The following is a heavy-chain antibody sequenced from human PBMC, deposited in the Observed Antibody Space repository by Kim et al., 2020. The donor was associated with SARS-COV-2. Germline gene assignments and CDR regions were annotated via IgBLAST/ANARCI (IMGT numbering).Heavy chain of an antibody. V-gene: IGHV3-30-3*01. CDR1: GFTFSSYA. Sequence: GGSLRLSCAASGFTFSSYAMHWVRRAPGKGLEWVAVISYDGSNKYYADSVKGRFTISRDNSKNTLYLQMNSLRAEDTAVYYCARDLRIQLWDYYYGMDVWGQGTTVTGPS. J-gene: IGHJ6*02. CDR2: ISYDGSNK. CDR3: ARDLRIQLWDYYYGMDV. D-gene: IGHD5-18*01.